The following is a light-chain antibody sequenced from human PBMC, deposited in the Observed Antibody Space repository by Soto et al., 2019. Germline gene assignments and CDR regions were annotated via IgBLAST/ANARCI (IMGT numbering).Light chain of an antibody. CDR2: KAS. CDR3: QHYNSYSEA. Sequence: DIQMTQSPSTLSGSVGDRITITCRASQTISSWLAWYQQKPGKAPKLLIYKASTLKSGVPSRFSGSGSGTEYTLTIASLAPDDFETYYWQHYNSYSEAFGQGTKVYLK. V-gene: IGKV1-5*03. J-gene: IGKJ1*01. CDR1: QTISSW.